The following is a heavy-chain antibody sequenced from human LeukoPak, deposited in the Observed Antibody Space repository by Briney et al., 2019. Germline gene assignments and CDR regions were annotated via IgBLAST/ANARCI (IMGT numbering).Heavy chain of an antibody. D-gene: IGHD2-2*01. CDR2: IYTSGST. J-gene: IGHJ3*02. CDR1: GGSISSYY. V-gene: IGHV4-4*07. CDR3: ARVGIVVVLAASAFEI. Sequence: SETLSLTCTVSGGSISSYYWSCIRQPAGKGLEWIGRIYTSGSTNYNPSLKSRVTMSVDTSKNQFSLKLRSVTAADTAVYYCARVGIVVVLAASAFEIWGQGTMVTVSS.